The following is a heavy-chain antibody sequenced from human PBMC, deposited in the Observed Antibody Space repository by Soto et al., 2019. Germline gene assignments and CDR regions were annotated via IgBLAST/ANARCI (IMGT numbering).Heavy chain of an antibody. CDR2: ISAYNGNT. CDR1: GYTFTSYG. V-gene: IGHV1-18*01. J-gene: IGHJ5*02. D-gene: IGHD2-2*01. CDR3: ARAWVVVPAAISMYFRGHWFDP. Sequence: GASVKVSCKASGYTFTSYGISWVRQAPGQGLEWMGWISAYNGNTNYAQKLQGRVTMTTDTSTSTAYMELRSLRSDDTAVYYCARAWVVVPAAISMYFRGHWFDPWGQGTLVTVSS.